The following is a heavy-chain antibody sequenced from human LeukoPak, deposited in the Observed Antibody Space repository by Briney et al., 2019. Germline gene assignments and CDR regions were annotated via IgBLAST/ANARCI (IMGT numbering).Heavy chain of an antibody. V-gene: IGHV5-51*01. D-gene: IGHD1-26*01. CDR2: IYPGDSDT. CDR1: GYSFTSYW. J-gene: IGHJ4*02. Sequence: GESLKISCKGSGYSFTSYWIGWVLQMPGKGLVWMGSIYPGDSDTRYSPSFQGQVTISADKSISTAYLQWSSLKASDTAMYYCAGGTPTAGSGFDYWGQGTLVTVSS. CDR3: AGGTPTAGSGFDY.